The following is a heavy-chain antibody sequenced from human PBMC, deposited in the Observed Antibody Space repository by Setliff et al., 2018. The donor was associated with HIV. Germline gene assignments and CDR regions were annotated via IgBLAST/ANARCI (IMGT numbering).Heavy chain of an antibody. D-gene: IGHD2-15*01. CDR1: GGTLSSYS. CDR2: FITVFRRP. J-gene: IGHJ3*02. Sequence: SVKVSCKASGGTLSSYSINWVRQAPGQGLEWMGTFITVFRRPTYAQKLQGRVTITADKSTSTAYVELSSLKSEDTALYYCAREPYGGNPGNAFDIWGQGTMVTVSS. V-gene: IGHV1-69*08. CDR3: AREPYGGNPGNAFDI.